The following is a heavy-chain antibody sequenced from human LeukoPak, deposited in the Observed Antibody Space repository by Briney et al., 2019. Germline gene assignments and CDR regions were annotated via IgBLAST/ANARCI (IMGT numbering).Heavy chain of an antibody. Sequence: PSETLSLTCSVSGVSISSYYWSWIRQPPGKGLEWIGYIYYSGSTNYNPSLKSRVTISVDTSKNQFSLKLSSVTAADTAVYYCARDRLTGFDPWGQGTLVTVSS. CDR3: ARDRLTGFDP. J-gene: IGHJ5*02. D-gene: IGHD3-9*01. V-gene: IGHV4-59*01. CDR1: GVSISSYY. CDR2: IYYSGST.